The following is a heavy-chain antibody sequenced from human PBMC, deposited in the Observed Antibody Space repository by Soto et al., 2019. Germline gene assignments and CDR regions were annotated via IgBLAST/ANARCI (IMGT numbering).Heavy chain of an antibody. D-gene: IGHD1-26*01. CDR3: AKSGSHSYFDY. Sequence: LRLSCEASGFSFKNYNMNWVRQAPEKGLEWVSSINGRGNYIYYADSVKGRFTISRDNAKNTLYLQMNSLRTEDTAVYYCAKSGSHSYFDYWGQGTLVTVSS. J-gene: IGHJ4*02. CDR1: GFSFKNYN. V-gene: IGHV3-21*04. CDR2: INGRGNYI.